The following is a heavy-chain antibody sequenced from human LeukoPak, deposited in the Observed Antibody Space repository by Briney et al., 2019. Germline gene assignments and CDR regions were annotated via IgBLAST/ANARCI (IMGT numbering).Heavy chain of an antibody. Sequence: GGSLRLSCAASGFTFSSYAMSWVRQAPGKGLEWVSAISGSGGSTYYADSVKGRFTFSRDNSKNTLYLQMNSLRAEDTAVYYCAKVLSIAARPSGYYYYYGMDVWGQGTTVTVSS. V-gene: IGHV3-23*01. CDR2: ISGSGGST. J-gene: IGHJ6*02. CDR3: AKVLSIAARPSGYYYYYGMDV. D-gene: IGHD6-6*01. CDR1: GFTFSSYA.